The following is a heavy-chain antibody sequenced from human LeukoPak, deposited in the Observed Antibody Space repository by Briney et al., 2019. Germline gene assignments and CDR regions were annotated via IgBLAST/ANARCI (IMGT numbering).Heavy chain of an antibody. CDR3: ARKGALYGSGSYYYYYGMDV. CDR1: GYTFTSYA. CDR2: INAGNGNT. J-gene: IGHJ6*02. D-gene: IGHD3-10*01. Sequence: ASVKVSCKASGYTFTSYAMHWVRQAPGQRLEWMGWINAGNGNTKYSQKFQGRVTITRDTSASTAYMELSSLRSEDTAVYYCARKGALYGSGSYYYYYGMDVWGQGTTVTVS. V-gene: IGHV1-3*01.